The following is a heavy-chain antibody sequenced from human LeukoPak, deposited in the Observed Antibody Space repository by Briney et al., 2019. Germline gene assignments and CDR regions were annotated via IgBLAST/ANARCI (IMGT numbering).Heavy chain of an antibody. CDR3: ARGTLAAAGYYYFDY. CDR2: IKQDGSEK. Sequence: GGSLRLSCAASGFIFSSYWMSWARQAPGKGLEWVANIKQDGSEKYYVDSVKGRFTISRDNAKNSLYLQMNRLRAEDTAVFYCARGTLAAAGYYYFDYWGQGTQVTVSS. V-gene: IGHV3-7*04. J-gene: IGHJ4*02. CDR1: GFIFSSYW. D-gene: IGHD6-13*01.